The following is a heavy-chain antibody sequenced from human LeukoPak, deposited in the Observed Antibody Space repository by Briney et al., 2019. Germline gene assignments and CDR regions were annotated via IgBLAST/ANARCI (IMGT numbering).Heavy chain of an antibody. Sequence: GGSLRLSCAASGFTFSSYSMNWVRQAPGKGLEWVSSISSSSSYIYYADSVKGRFTISRDNAKNSLYLQMNSLRAEDTAVYYCARRQYYYDSSVYSSPFDYGGKETLVTVSS. CDR3: ARRQYYYDSSVYSSPFDY. D-gene: IGHD3-22*01. V-gene: IGHV3-21*01. CDR1: GFTFSSYS. CDR2: ISSSSSYI. J-gene: IGHJ4*02.